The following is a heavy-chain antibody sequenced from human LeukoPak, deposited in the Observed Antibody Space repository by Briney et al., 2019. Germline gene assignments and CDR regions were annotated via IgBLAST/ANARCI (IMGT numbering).Heavy chain of an antibody. V-gene: IGHV1-24*01. D-gene: IGHD3-10*01. J-gene: IGHJ4*02. Sequence: ASVKVSCKVSGYTLTELSMHWVRQAPGKGLEWMGGFDPEDGETIYAQKFQGRVTMTEDTSTDTAYMELSSLRSEDTAVYYCATEMPINEEITMARGVIRTPLGYWGQGTLVTVSS. CDR2: FDPEDGET. CDR1: GYTLTELS. CDR3: ATEMPINEEITMARGVIRTPLGY.